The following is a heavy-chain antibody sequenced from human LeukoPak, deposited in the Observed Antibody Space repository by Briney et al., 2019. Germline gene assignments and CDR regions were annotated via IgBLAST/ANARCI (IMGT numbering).Heavy chain of an antibody. CDR3: AKWGYYYDRSGYSDTVDY. Sequence: PGGSLRLSCAASGFTFSSYAMSWVRQAPGKGLEWVSGISGSGESTYYADSVKGRFTISRDNSKNTLYLQMNSLRAEDTAVYYCAKWGYYYDRSGYSDTVDYWGQGTLVTVSS. D-gene: IGHD3-22*01. CDR2: ISGSGEST. CDR1: GFTFSSYA. J-gene: IGHJ4*02. V-gene: IGHV3-23*01.